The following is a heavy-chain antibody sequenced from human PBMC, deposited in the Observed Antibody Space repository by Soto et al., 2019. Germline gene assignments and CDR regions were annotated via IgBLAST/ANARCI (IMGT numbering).Heavy chain of an antibody. J-gene: IGHJ4*02. CDR3: ARRADTNGWNGFGADKYYFDF. D-gene: IGHD6-19*01. CDR2: INPSGGST. Sequence: APVEVSCKSSGYTFTGCYMHWVRQAPGQGLEWMGIINPSGGSTSYAQKFQGRVTMTRDTSTSTAHMELSSLRSEDTAVYYCARRADTNGWNGFGADKYYFDFWGQGTLVTVSA. CDR1: GYTFTGCY. V-gene: IGHV1-46*01.